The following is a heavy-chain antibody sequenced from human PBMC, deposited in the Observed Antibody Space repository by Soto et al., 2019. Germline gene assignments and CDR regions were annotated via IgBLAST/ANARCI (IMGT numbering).Heavy chain of an antibody. D-gene: IGHD2-15*01. CDR1: GYTFTNYW. CDR2: IDPSDSYN. CDR3: ARHYCRGGACYSGADFDY. Sequence: PGESLKISCQGSGYTFTNYWISWVRQMPGTGLEWMGRIDPSDSYNDYSPSFHGHVTISADKSISTAYLQWSSLKASDTAIYYCARHYCRGGACYSGADFDYWGQGNLVTVSS. J-gene: IGHJ4*02. V-gene: IGHV5-10-1*01.